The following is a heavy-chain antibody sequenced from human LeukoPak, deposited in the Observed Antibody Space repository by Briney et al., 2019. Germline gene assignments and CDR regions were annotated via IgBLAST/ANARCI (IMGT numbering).Heavy chain of an antibody. J-gene: IGHJ4*02. CDR3: ATGGGSWYYFDY. V-gene: IGHV1-69*01. Sequence: GSSVKVSCKASGGTFSSYAIRWVRQAPGQGLEWMGGIVPIFGSANYVQKFQGGVSITADESTRTAYMELSSLRAEDTAAYYCATGGGSWYYFDYWGQGTLVTVSS. CDR2: IVPIFGSA. CDR1: GGTFSSYA. D-gene: IGHD6-13*01.